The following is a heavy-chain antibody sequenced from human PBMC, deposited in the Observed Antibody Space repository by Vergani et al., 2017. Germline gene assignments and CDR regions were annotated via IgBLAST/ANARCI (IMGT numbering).Heavy chain of an antibody. CDR1: GGTFSSYA. Sequence: QVQLVQSGAEVKKPGSSVKVSCKASGGTFSSYAISWVRQAPGQGLEWMGGIIPIFGTANYAQKFQGRVTITADESTSTAYMELSSLRSEDTAVYYCARSRERSTVTTEDAFDIWGQGTMVTVSS. CDR3: ARSRERSTVTTEDAFDI. D-gene: IGHD4-17*01. J-gene: IGHJ3*02. V-gene: IGHV1-69*12. CDR2: IIPIFGTA.